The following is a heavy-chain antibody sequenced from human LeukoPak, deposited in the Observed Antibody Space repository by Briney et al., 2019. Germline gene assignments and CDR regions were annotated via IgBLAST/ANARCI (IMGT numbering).Heavy chain of an antibody. CDR1: GYTFTSYG. J-gene: IGHJ6*03. Sequence: ASVKVSCKASGYTFTSYGISWVRQAPGQGLEWMGWISAYNGNTKYAQKFQGRVTMTTDASTSTVYMELRSLRSDDTAVYYCARERWLQLHNYYMDVWGKGTTVTVSS. D-gene: IGHD5-24*01. V-gene: IGHV1-18*01. CDR3: ARERWLQLHNYYMDV. CDR2: ISAYNGNT.